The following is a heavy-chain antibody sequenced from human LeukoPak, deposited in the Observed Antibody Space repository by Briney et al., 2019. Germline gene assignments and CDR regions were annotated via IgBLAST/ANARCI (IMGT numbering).Heavy chain of an antibody. J-gene: IGHJ6*02. CDR3: ARSGYFDWLYYYYGMDV. V-gene: IGHV4-34*01. CDR1: GESLSGYY. CDR2: INHSGST. Sequence: SEPLSLPCAVYGESLSGYYWSWIRQPPGKGLEWIGKINHSGSTNLHPPLKGRAPISVKTSQNQFSLKLSSVSAADTAVYYCARSGYFDWLYYYYGMDVWGQGTTVTVSS. D-gene: IGHD3-9*01.